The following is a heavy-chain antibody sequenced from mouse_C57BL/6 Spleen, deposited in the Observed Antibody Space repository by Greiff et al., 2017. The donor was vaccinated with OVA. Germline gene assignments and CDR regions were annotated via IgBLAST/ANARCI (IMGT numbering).Heavy chain of an antibody. CDR1: GFSLTSYG. V-gene: IGHV2-2*01. Sequence: VKLMESGPGLVQPSQSLSITCTVSGFSLTSYGVHWVRQSPGKGLEWLGVIWSGGSTDYNAAFISRLSISKDNSKSQVFFKMNSLQADDTAIYYCARFYDGYRYFDVWGTGTTVTVSS. J-gene: IGHJ1*03. CDR2: IWSGGST. D-gene: IGHD2-3*01. CDR3: ARFYDGYRYFDV.